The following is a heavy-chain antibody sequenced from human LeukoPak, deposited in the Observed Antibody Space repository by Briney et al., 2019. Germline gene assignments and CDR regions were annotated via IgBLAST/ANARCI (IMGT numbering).Heavy chain of an antibody. V-gene: IGHV1-8*01. J-gene: IGHJ6*02. Sequence: ASVKVSCKASGYTFTSYGINWVRQATGQGLEWMGWMNPNSGNTGYAQKFQGRVTMTRNTSISTAYMELSSLRSEDTAVYYCARGYGGNSYYYYGMDVWGQGTTVTVSS. CDR1: GYTFTSYG. D-gene: IGHD4-23*01. CDR3: ARGYGGNSYYYYGMDV. CDR2: MNPNSGNT.